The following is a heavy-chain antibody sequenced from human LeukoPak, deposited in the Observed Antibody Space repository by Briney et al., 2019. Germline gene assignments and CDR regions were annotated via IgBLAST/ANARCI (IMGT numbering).Heavy chain of an antibody. CDR2: IKQDGSEK. CDR1: GFTFNSYW. D-gene: IGHD3-3*01. CDR3: ASDDWYAFWSAPTWAY. V-gene: IGHV3-7*01. Sequence: GGSLRLSCAASGFTFNSYWMSWVRQAPGKGLEWVANIKQDGSEKYYVDSVKGRFTISRDNAKNSLFLQMNSLRAEDTAVYYCASDDWYAFWSAPTWAYWGQGTLVTVSS. J-gene: IGHJ4*02.